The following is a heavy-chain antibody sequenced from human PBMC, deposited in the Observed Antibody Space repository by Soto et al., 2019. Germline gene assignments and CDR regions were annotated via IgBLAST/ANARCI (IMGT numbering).Heavy chain of an antibody. CDR2: ISNDGSNK. V-gene: IGHV3-30*18. CDR3: TKDVRFDSDGSLYYYYYGMDV. CDR1: GFTFNNYG. Sequence: PGGSLRLSCAASGFTFNNYGMNWVRQAPGQGLEWVAIISNDGSNKYYIESVRGRFTISRDNSKNMLFLQMNSLRVEDTAVYFCTKDVRFDSDGSLYYYYYGMDVWGQGTTVTVSS. D-gene: IGHD2-15*01. J-gene: IGHJ6*02.